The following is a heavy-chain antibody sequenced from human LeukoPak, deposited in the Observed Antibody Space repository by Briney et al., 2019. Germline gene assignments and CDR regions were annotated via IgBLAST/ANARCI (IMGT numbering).Heavy chain of an antibody. CDR3: AGSYLSETNWFDP. D-gene: IGHD3-16*02. CDR1: GYSFTSYW. V-gene: IGHV5-51*01. Sequence: GESLKISCKGSGYSFTSYWIGWVRQMPGKGLEWMGTIYPGDSDTRYSPSFQGQVTISADKSITTAYLQWSSLKASDTAMYYCAGSYLSETNWFDPWGQGTLVTVSS. CDR2: IYPGDSDT. J-gene: IGHJ5*02.